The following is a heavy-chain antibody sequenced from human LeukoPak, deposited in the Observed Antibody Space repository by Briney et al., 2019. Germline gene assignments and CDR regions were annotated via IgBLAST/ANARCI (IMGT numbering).Heavy chain of an antibody. CDR3: ARISSSTPFDY. J-gene: IGHJ4*02. CDR2: IIPILGIA. V-gene: IGHV1-69*02. D-gene: IGHD6-6*01. CDR1: GGTFSSYT. Sequence: SVKVSCKASGGTFSSYTISWVRQAPGQGLEWMGRIIPILGIANYAQKFQGRVTITADKSTSTAYMELSSLRSEDTAVYYCARISSSTPFDYWGQGTLVTVSS.